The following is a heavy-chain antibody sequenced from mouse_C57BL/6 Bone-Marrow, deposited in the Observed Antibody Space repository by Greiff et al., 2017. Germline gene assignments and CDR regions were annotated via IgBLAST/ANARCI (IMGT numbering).Heavy chain of an antibody. CDR1: GYTFTSYW. Sequence: QVQLQQPGAELVKPGASVKLSCKASGYTFTSYWMHWVKQRPGRGLGWIGRIDPNSGGTKYNEKFKSKATLTVDKPSSTAYMQLSSLTSEDSAVYYCAHGSYFYWYVAVWGTGTTVTVSS. CDR3: AHGSYFYWYVAV. J-gene: IGHJ1*03. CDR2: IDPNSGGT. D-gene: IGHD1-1*02. V-gene: IGHV1-72*01.